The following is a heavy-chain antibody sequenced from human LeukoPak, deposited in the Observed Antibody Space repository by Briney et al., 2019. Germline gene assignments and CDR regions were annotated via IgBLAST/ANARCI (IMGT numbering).Heavy chain of an antibody. CDR2: MNPNSGNT. V-gene: IGHV1-8*02. CDR1: GYTFTSYD. CDR3: ARDRGLQLWLGHYMDV. D-gene: IGHD5-18*01. Sequence: GASVKVSCKASGYTFTSYDINWVRQATGQGLEWMGWMNPNSGNTGYAQKLQGRVTMTTDTSTSTAYMELRSLRSDDTAVYYCARDRGLQLWLGHYMDVWGKGTTVTVSS. J-gene: IGHJ6*03.